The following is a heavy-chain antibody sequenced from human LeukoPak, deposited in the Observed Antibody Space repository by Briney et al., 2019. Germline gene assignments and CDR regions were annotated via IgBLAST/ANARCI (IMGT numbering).Heavy chain of an antibody. J-gene: IGHJ6*03. CDR3: ARSPSYLTMVYAIPWAYYYYYMDV. CDR2: TYYRSKWYN. CDR1: GDSVSSNSAA. Sequence: SQTLSLTCAISGDSVSSNSAAWNWIRQSPSRGLEWLGRTYYRSKWYNDYAVSVKSRITINPDTSKNQFSLQLSSVTAADTAVYYCARSPSYLTMVYAIPWAYYYYYMDVWGKGTTVTVSS. D-gene: IGHD2-8*01. V-gene: IGHV6-1*01.